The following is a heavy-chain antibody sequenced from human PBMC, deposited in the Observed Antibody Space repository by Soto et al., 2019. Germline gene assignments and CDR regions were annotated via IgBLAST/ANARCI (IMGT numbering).Heavy chain of an antibody. V-gene: IGHV3-53*04. J-gene: IGHJ4*02. D-gene: IGHD4-17*01. CDR3: AREGDYPYFDY. CDR1: GFSVSSNG. Sequence: EVELVESGGGLVQSGGSLRLSCAASGFSVSSNGLSWVRQAPGKGLEWVSLIYNSGTTSYADSVKGRFTISRHNSMNTLFLQMNSLRAEDTAVYYCAREGDYPYFDYWGQGILVAVSS. CDR2: IYNSGTT.